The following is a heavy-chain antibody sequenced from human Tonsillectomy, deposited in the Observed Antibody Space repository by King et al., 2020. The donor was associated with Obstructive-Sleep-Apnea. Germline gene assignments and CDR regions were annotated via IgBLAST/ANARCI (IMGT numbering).Heavy chain of an antibody. V-gene: IGHV1-8*01. CDR1: GYTVASYD. CDR2: MHPKSDNT. J-gene: IGHJ5*02. CDR3: ARVGEDCSSTSCYGDNWFDP. D-gene: IGHD2-2*01. Sequence: QLVQSGAEVKKPGASVKVSCKASGYTVASYDNNWVRQATGQGLEWMGCMHPKSDNTVYAQKYQGRVTMTRNASISTAYMELSSLRSEETAVYYRARVGEDCSSTSCYGDNWFDPWGQGTLVTVSS.